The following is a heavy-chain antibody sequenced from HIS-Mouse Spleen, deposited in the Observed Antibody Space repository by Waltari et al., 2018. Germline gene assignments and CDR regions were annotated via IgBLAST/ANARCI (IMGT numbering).Heavy chain of an antibody. J-gene: IGHJ5*02. CDR2: IYHSGST. CDR3: ASIKPVTIFGVVIFPNWFDP. Sequence: QVQLQESGPGLVKPSETLSLTCTVSGYSISSGYYWGWIRQPPGKGLEWIGSIYHSGSTSYNPSLKSRVTISVDTSKNQFSLKLSSVTAADTAVYYCASIKPVTIFGVVIFPNWFDPWGQGTLVTVSS. D-gene: IGHD3-3*01. CDR1: GYSISSGYY. V-gene: IGHV4-38-2*02.